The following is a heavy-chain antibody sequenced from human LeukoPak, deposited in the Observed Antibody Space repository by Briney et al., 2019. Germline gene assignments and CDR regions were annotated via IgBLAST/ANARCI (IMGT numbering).Heavy chain of an antibody. D-gene: IGHD5-24*01. CDR3: ARQQLDAFDL. CDR1: GIAFRNYP. J-gene: IGHJ3*01. CDR2: ISSDGGGT. V-gene: IGHV3-23*01. Sequence: GGSLRLSCTVSGIAFRNYPMNWVRHAPGKGLEWVSFISSDGGGTHYAGSLKGRFSKSRDNSRNTLYLQMNSLRAEDTAVYYCARQQLDAFDLWGQGTRVTVSS.